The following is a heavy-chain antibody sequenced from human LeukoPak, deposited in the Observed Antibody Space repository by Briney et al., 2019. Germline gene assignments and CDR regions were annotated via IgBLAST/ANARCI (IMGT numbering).Heavy chain of an antibody. CDR1: GFTFSSHS. J-gene: IGHJ4*02. D-gene: IGHD3-22*01. CDR2: ISSSSSTI. Sequence: GGSLRLSCAASGFTFSSHSMNWVRQAPGKGLEWVSYISSSSSTIYYADSVKGRFTISRNNAKNSLYLQMNSLRAEDTAVYYCARGAYYYEDWGQGTLVTVSS. CDR3: ARGAYYYED. V-gene: IGHV3-48*01.